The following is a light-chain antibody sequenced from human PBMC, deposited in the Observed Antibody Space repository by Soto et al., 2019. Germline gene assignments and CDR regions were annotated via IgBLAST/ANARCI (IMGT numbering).Light chain of an antibody. Sequence: QAVVTQPPSVSGAPGQRVTISCIGATSDVHWYQHLPGTAPKLLIYGNNNLPSGVPDRFSASKSGTSASLAITGLQAEDEADYYCQSFDSSLSALYVFGTGTKLTVL. V-gene: IGLV1-40*01. CDR1: GATSD. J-gene: IGLJ1*01. CDR3: QSFDSSLSALYV. CDR2: GNN.